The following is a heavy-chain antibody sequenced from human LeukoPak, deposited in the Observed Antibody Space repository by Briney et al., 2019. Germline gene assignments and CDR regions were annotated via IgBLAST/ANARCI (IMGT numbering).Heavy chain of an antibody. V-gene: IGHV1-2*02. D-gene: IGHD1-7*01. CDR3: ARDFAATTLMSNWFDP. J-gene: IGHJ5*02. Sequence: GASVKVSCMASGYTFTGYYMHWVRQAPGQGLEWMGWINPNSGGTNYAQKFQGRVTMTRDTSISTAYMELSRLRSDDTAVYYCARDFAATTLMSNWFDPWGQGTLVTVSS. CDR2: INPNSGGT. CDR1: GYTFTGYY.